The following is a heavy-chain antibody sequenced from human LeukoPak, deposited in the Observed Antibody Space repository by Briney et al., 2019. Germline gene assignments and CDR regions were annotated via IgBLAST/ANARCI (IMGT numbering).Heavy chain of an antibody. J-gene: IGHJ4*02. V-gene: IGHV4-59*08. CDR3: AGHHPRNTVDF. CDR1: GGSISSYY. CDR2: ISDIESI. D-gene: IGHD2/OR15-2a*01. Sequence: SETLPLTCTVSGGSISSYYWSWIRQPPGKGLEWIAYISDIESINYNPSLKSRVTISLDTSKNQFSLKLSSVTAADTAVYYCAGHHPRNTVDFWGQGTLVTVSS.